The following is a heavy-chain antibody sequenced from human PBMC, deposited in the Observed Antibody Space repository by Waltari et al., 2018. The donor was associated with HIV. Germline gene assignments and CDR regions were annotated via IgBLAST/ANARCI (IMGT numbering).Heavy chain of an antibody. CDR2: INPNSGGT. D-gene: IGHD3-16*01. CDR1: GYTFTGYN. Sequence: QAQLVQAGAEVKKPGASVKVSCKASGYTFTGYNMHMVRQAPGQGLEWMGWINPNSGGTNYAQKFQGRVPMTRDTSISTAYMELSRLRSDDTAVYYCARSRLWGSHNGMDVWGQGTTVTVSS. CDR3: ARSRLWGSHNGMDV. J-gene: IGHJ6*02. V-gene: IGHV1-2*02.